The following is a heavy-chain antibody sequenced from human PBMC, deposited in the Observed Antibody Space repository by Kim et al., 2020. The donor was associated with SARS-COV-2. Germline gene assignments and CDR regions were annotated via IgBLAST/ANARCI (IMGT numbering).Heavy chain of an antibody. CDR3: TTRTISSSSPYYYGMDV. D-gene: IGHD6-6*01. CDR2: IKSKTDGGTT. J-gene: IGHJ6*02. V-gene: IGHV3-15*01. CDR1: GFTFSNAW. Sequence: GGSLRLSCAASGFTFSNAWMSWVRQAPGKGLEWVGRIKSKTDGGTTDYAAPVKGRFTISRDDSKNTLYLQMNSLKTEDTAVYYCTTRTISSSSPYYYGMDVWGQGTTVTVSS.